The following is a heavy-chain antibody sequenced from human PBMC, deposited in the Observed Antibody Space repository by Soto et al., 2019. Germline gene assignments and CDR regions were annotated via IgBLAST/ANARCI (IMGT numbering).Heavy chain of an antibody. Sequence: PGGSLRLSCASSGFTFSSYAMHLVRQAPGKGLEWVAAISDDGANKYYADSVKGRFTISRDNSKNTLYLQMNSLRAEDTAVYYCARDRSYYDSSGSYSPPYWGQGTLVTVSS. V-gene: IGHV3-30-3*01. J-gene: IGHJ4*02. CDR1: GFTFSSYA. CDR2: ISDDGANK. D-gene: IGHD3-22*01. CDR3: ARDRSYYDSSGSYSPPY.